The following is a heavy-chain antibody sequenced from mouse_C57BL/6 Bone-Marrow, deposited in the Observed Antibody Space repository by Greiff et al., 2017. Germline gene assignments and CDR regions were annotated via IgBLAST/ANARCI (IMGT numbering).Heavy chain of an antibody. V-gene: IGHV5-6*01. J-gene: IGHJ4*01. CDR3: ARHHGYSAMDY. Sequence: EVKLVESGGDLVKPGGSLKLSCAASGFTFSSYGMSWVRQTPDKRLEWVATISSGGSYTYYPDSVKGRFTISRDNAKNTLYLQMSSLKSEDTAMYYCARHHGYSAMDYWGQGTSVTVSS. CDR1: GFTFSSYG. CDR2: ISSGGSYT.